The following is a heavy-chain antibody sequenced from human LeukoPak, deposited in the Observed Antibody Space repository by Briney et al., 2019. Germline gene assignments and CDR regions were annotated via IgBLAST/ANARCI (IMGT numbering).Heavy chain of an antibody. CDR1: GGPINSSSYY. J-gene: IGHJ3*02. Sequence: SEPVSLPCTVSGGPINSSSYYWRWIRQPPGEGLEWIGCLYYCGRPNYSPSLKSRVTISGDASKTQFSLKLSSVTAADTAVYYCATPFSTGDGAFAIWGQGTTVTASP. CDR3: ATPFSTGDGAFAI. D-gene: IGHD7-27*01. CDR2: LYYCGRP. V-gene: IGHV4-39*07.